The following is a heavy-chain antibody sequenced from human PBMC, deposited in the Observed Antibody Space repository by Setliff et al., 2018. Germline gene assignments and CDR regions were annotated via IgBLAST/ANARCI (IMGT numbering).Heavy chain of an antibody. J-gene: IGHJ5*02. CDR2: INAGDGNT. CDR3: ARGVGYGTSAYYSFLDL. D-gene: IGHD3-22*01. V-gene: IGHV1-3*01. Sequence: GASVKVSCKASGYAFTSYAMHWVRQAPGQRLEWMGWINAGDGNTKYSQNFHGRVTITRDTSANILYMDLSSLRSEDTAVYYCARGVGYGTSAYYSFLDLWGQGALVTVSS. CDR1: GYAFTSYA.